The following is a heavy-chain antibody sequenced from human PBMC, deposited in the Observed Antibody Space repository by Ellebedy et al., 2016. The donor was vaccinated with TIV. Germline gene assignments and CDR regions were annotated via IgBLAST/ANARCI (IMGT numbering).Heavy chain of an antibody. CDR2: IYNSGIT. CDR1: GGSISSGDYY. CDR3: ARGGAGGYWYFDL. D-gene: IGHD4-23*01. V-gene: IGHV4-30-4*01. Sequence: MPSETLSLTCTVSGGSISSGDYYWSWIRQSPGLEWIGYIYNSGITYYNPSLKSRVTISVDTSKNKFSLKLNSVTAADTAVYYCARGGAGGYWYFDLWGRGTLVTVSS. J-gene: IGHJ2*01.